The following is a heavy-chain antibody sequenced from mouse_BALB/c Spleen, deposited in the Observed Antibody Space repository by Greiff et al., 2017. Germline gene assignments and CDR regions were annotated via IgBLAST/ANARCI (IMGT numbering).Heavy chain of an antibody. CDR2: INPYNDGT. D-gene: IGHD2-3*01. CDR1: GYTFTSYV. Sequence: QLVESGPELVKPGASVKMSCKASGYTFTSYVMHWVKQKPGQGLEWIGYINPYNDGTKYNEKFKGKATLTSDKSSSTAYMELSSLTSADSAVYYCAAYDGYSYYAMDYWGQGTSVTVSS. J-gene: IGHJ4*01. V-gene: IGHV1-14*01. CDR3: AAYDGYSYYAMDY.